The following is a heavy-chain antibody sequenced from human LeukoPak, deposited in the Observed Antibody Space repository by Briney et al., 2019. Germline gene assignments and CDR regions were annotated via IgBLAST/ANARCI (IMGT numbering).Heavy chain of an antibody. V-gene: IGHV3-48*02. CDR1: GFTFSSYS. J-gene: IGHJ4*02. CDR3: ASDGYYSFDN. D-gene: IGHD5-12*01. Sequence: KTGGSLRLSCAASGFTFSSYSMNWVRQAPGKGLEWVSYIGISGSPIFYADSVKGRYTISRDNAQNSVYLQMNSLRDEDTAVYYCASDGYYSFDNWGQGTLVTVSS. CDR2: IGISGSPI.